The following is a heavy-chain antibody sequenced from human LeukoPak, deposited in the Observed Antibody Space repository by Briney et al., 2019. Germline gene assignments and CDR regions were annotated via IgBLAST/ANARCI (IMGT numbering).Heavy chain of an antibody. CDR2: IYYSGST. V-gene: IGHV4-59*01. CDR1: GGSISSYY. J-gene: IGHJ5*02. CDR3: ARETPRITMVRGVIFRANWFDP. D-gene: IGHD3-10*01. Sequence: SETLSLTCTVSGGSISSYYWSWIRQPPGKGLEWIGYIYYSGSTNYNPSLKSRVTISVDTSKNQFSPKLSSVTAADTAVYYCARETPRITMVRGVIFRANWFDPWGQGTLVTVSS.